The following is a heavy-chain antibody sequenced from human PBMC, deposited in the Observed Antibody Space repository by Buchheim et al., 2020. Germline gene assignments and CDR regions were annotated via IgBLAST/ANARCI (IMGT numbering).Heavy chain of an antibody. CDR1: GGSFSGYY. J-gene: IGHJ2*01. CDR3: ARDQTVRSWYFDL. CDR2: IYHSGST. Sequence: QVQLQQWGAGLLKPSETLSLTCAVYGGSFSGYYWSWIRQPPGKGLEWIGEIYHSGSTDYNPSLKSRVTISVDKSNNQFSLKLRYVTAADTAVYYCARDQTVRSWYFDLWGRGTL. D-gene: IGHD3-10*02. V-gene: IGHV4-34*01.